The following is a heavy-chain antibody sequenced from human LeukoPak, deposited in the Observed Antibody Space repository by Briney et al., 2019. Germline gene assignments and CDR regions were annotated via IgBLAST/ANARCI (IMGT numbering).Heavy chain of an antibody. D-gene: IGHD3-10*01. CDR2: INSDGSSA. Sequence: GGSLRLSCAASGFTFSSYWMHWVRQAPGKGLVWVSRINSDGSSASYADSVKGRFTISRDNAKNTLYLQMNSLRAEDTAVYYCARNPESPMVQGSPYDYWGQGTLVTVSS. CDR3: ARNPESPMVQGSPYDY. J-gene: IGHJ4*02. CDR1: GFTFSSYW. V-gene: IGHV3-74*01.